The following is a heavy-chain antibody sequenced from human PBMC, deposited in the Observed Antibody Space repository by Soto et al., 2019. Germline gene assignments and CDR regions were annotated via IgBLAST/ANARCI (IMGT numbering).Heavy chain of an antibody. Sequence: QVQLVQSGAEVKKPGSSVKVSCKASGGTFSSYAISWVRQAPGQGLEWMGGIIPIFGTANYAQKFQGRVTITADEATSTAYMELSSLRSDDTAVYYCARGGNYYDSSGYNCGMDVWGQGTTVTVSS. CDR2: IIPIFGTA. CDR3: ARGGNYYDSSGYNCGMDV. V-gene: IGHV1-69*01. CDR1: GGTFSSYA. D-gene: IGHD3-22*01. J-gene: IGHJ6*02.